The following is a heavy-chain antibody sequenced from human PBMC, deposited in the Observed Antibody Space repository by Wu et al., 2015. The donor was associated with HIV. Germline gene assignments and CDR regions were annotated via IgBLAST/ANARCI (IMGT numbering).Heavy chain of an antibody. CDR3: AGGGGRTSMDPFDF. J-gene: IGHJ4*02. CDR1: SHLQQLC. Sequence: QVQLLQSGAEVKKPGSSVRGLLQGFWSHLQQLCSQLGATGPWTGLEWVGRLIPMYGTADYAQKFQGRVTITADVSTSTAYMDVSSLRSDDTAVYYCAGGGGRTSMDPFDFWGQGTLVTVSS. D-gene: IGHD5-18*01. CDR2: LIPMYGTA. V-gene: IGHV1-69*13.